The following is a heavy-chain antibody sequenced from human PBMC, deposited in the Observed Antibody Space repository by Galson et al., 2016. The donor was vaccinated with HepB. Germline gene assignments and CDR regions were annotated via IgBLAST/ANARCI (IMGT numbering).Heavy chain of an antibody. J-gene: IGHJ4*02. CDR3: AKDLGDIVGTNAFDS. CDR2: ISYDGSNI. V-gene: IGHV3-30*18. D-gene: IGHD5-12*01. Sequence: SLRLSCAASGFTFNDYDMHWVRQSPGEGLEWVAVISYDGSNIYYANSMKGRSTIFRDNSKNTLYLQMNSLRTEDTAVYYCAKDLGDIVGTNAFDSWGQGILVIVSS. CDR1: GFTFNDYD.